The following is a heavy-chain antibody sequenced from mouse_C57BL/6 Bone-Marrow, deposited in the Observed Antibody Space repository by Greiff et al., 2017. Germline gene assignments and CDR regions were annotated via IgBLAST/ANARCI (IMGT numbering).Heavy chain of an antibody. CDR1: GFSFNTYA. D-gene: IGHD2-4*01. V-gene: IGHV10-1*01. CDR3: VRHDYDGGGLFDY. J-gene: IGHJ2*01. CDR2: IRSKSNNYAT. Sequence: EVKLVESGGGLVQPKGSLKLSCAASGFSFNTYAMNWVRQAPGKGLEWVARIRSKSNNYATYYADSVKDRFTISRDDSESMLYLQMNNLKTVDTAMYYCVRHDYDGGGLFDYWGQGTTLTVSS.